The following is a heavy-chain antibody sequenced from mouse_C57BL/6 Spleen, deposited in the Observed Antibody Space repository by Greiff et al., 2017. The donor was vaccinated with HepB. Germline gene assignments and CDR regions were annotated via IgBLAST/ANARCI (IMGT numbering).Heavy chain of an antibody. Sequence: QVQLQQSGAELVKPGASVKLSCKASGYTFTSYWMHWVKQRPGQGLEWIGYINPSSGYTKYNQKFKDKATLTADKSSSTAYMQLSSLTYENSAVYNCARRDSNYYYYAMDYWGQGTSVTVSS. CDR1: GYTFTSYW. CDR2: INPSSGYT. D-gene: IGHD2-5*01. V-gene: IGHV1-7*01. CDR3: ARRDSNYYYYAMDY. J-gene: IGHJ4*01.